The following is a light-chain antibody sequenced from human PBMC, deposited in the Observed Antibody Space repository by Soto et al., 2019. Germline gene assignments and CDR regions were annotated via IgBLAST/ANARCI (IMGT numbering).Light chain of an antibody. CDR3: CSYAGSSTFV. V-gene: IGLV2-23*02. Sequence: LTHPASVSGSPGQSITISCTGTSSDIGSYNLVSWFQQHPGKAPKVLIYDVNKRPSGVSNRFSGSKSGNTTSLTISGLQAGDEADYYCCSYAGSSTFVFGIGTKVTVL. J-gene: IGLJ1*01. CDR1: SSDIGSYNL. CDR2: DVN.